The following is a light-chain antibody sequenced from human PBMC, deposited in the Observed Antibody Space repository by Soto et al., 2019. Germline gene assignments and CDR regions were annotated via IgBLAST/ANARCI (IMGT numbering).Light chain of an antibody. CDR3: QQSYSIPVT. Sequence: DIQMTQSPSSLSASVGDRVTITCRASQSISSYLSWYQQKPGKAPKLLIYAASSLQSGVPSRFSGSGSGTDFTLTISSLQPEDFATYYCQQSYSIPVTFGQGTKLEIK. J-gene: IGKJ2*01. CDR2: AAS. CDR1: QSISSY. V-gene: IGKV1-39*01.